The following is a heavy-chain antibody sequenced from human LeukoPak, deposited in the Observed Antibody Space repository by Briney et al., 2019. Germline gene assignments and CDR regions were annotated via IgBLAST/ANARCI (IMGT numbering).Heavy chain of an antibody. D-gene: IGHD3-10*01. Sequence: GASVEVSCKASGYTFINYCMHWVRQAPGQGLEWMGRINPNSGGTNYAQKFQGRVTMTRDTSISTAYMELSRLRSDDTAVYYCARVRLWFGDYYFDYWGQGTLVTVSS. CDR2: INPNSGGT. J-gene: IGHJ4*02. CDR3: ARVRLWFGDYYFDY. V-gene: IGHV1-2*06. CDR1: GYTFINYC.